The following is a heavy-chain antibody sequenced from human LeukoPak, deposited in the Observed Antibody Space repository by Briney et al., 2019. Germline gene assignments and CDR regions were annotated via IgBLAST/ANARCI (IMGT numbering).Heavy chain of an antibody. CDR1: GGSFSGYY. Sequence: SETLSLTCAVYGGSFSGYYWSWIRQPPGKGLEWIGEINHSGSTNYNPSLKSRVTISVDTSKNQFSLKLSSVTAADTAVYYCAGQLGKGIYYYYMDVWGKGTTVTISS. D-gene: IGHD7-27*01. CDR2: INHSGST. J-gene: IGHJ6*03. V-gene: IGHV4-34*01. CDR3: AGQLGKGIYYYYMDV.